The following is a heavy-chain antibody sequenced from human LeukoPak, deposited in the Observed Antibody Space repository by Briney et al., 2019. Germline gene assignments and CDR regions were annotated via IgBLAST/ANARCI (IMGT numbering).Heavy chain of an antibody. D-gene: IGHD1-26*01. CDR3: ARRDSGSYYFSY. CDR2: IYSGGST. CDR1: GFTFSSNY. J-gene: IGHJ4*02. Sequence: GGSLRLSCAASGFTFSSNYMSWVRQAPGKGLEWVSVIYSGGSTYYADSVKGRFTISRDNSKNTLYLQMNSLRAEDTAVYYCARRDSGSYYFSYWGQGTLVTVSS. V-gene: IGHV3-53*01.